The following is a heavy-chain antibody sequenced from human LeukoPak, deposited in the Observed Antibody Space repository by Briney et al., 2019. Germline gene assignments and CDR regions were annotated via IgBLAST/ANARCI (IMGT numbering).Heavy chain of an antibody. V-gene: IGHV3-23*01. CDR1: GFTFSSYA. CDR3: AKADHVATTTPDY. J-gene: IGHJ4*02. Sequence: GGSLRLSCAASGFTFSSYAMSWVRQAPGKGLEWVSAISGSGGSTYYAGSVKGRFTISRDNSKNTLYLQMNSLRAEDTAVYYCAKADHVATTTPDYWGQGTLVTVSS. CDR2: ISGSGGST. D-gene: IGHD5-12*01.